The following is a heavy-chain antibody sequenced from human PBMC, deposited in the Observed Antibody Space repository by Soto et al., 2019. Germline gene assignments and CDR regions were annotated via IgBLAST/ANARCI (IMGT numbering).Heavy chain of an antibody. V-gene: IGHV1-18*01. CDR2: ISAYNGNT. Sequence: QVQLVQSGAEVKKPGASVKVSCKASGYTFSSYGISWVRQAPGQGLEWMGWISAYNGNTKYAQKLQGRVTMTTDTCTSTADMELRSLRSDDTAVYYCTRDAAVGLNDYRGQGTLVTVSS. D-gene: IGHD6-13*01. J-gene: IGHJ4*02. CDR1: GYTFSSYG. CDR3: TRDAAVGLNDY.